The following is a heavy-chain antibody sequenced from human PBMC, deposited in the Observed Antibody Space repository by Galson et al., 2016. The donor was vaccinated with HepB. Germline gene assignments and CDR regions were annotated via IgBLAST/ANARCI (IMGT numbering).Heavy chain of an antibody. D-gene: IGHD4-17*01. J-gene: IGHJ3*02. Sequence: NYNPFLKSRVTISVDASKKEFSLRLSSVTAADTAVYYCARDGAIHAFDIWGQGTMVTVSS. CDR3: ARDGAIHAFDI. V-gene: IGHV4-34*01.